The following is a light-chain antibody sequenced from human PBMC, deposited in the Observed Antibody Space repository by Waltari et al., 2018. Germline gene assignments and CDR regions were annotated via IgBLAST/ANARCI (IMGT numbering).Light chain of an antibody. CDR1: QSVSNY. J-gene: IGKJ4*01. CDR3: QQRISWPLT. CDR2: DAS. V-gene: IGKV3-11*01. Sequence: EIVLTQSPATLSLSPGERSNLCCRASQSVSNYLAWYQQKPGQAPSLLIYDASNRATGIPARFSGGGSGTDFTLTISSLEPEDFAVYYCQQRISWPLTFGGGTKVEIK.